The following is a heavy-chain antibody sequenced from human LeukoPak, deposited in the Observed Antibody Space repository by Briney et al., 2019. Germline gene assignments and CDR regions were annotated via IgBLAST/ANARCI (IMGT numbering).Heavy chain of an antibody. Sequence: ASVKVSCKASGYTFTDYYMHWVRQAPGQGLEWMGWINPNSGGTNYAQKFQGRVTMTRDTSISTAYMELSRLRSDDTAVYYCARLSGGSIIAAAGSTSHAFDIWGQGTMVTVSS. V-gene: IGHV1-2*02. CDR1: GYTFTDYY. CDR3: ARLSGGSIIAAAGSTSHAFDI. D-gene: IGHD6-13*01. CDR2: INPNSGGT. J-gene: IGHJ3*02.